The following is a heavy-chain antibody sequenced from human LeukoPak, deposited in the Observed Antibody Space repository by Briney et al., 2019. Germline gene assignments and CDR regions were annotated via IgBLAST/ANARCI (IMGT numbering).Heavy chain of an antibody. D-gene: IGHD6-13*01. CDR3: ARPTKEGSSWYWWFDP. J-gene: IGHJ5*02. Sequence: GGSLRLSCAASGFTFSSYWMHWVRQAPGKGLVWVSRINNDGSSTSYADSVKGRFTISRDNAENTLYLQMSSLRAEDTAVYYCARPTKEGSSWYWWFDPWGQGTLVTVSS. CDR1: GFTFSSYW. V-gene: IGHV3-74*01. CDR2: INNDGSST.